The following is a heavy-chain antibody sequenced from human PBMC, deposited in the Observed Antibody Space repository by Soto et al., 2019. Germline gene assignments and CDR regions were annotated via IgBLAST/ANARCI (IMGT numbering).Heavy chain of an antibody. CDR1: GYSFTDYW. Sequence: LGESLKISCKSSGYSFTDYWIGWVRQMPGKGLEWMGIIYPGDSDARYSPSFEGQVTISVDTSINTAFLRWNSLTASDTAIYYCARQADYNILTGYFYYFDYWGQGSLVTVSS. CDR3: ARQADYNILTGYFYYFDY. CDR2: IYPGDSDA. V-gene: IGHV5-51*01. D-gene: IGHD3-9*01. J-gene: IGHJ4*02.